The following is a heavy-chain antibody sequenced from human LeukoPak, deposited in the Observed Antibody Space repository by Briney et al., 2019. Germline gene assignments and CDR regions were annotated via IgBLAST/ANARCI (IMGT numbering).Heavy chain of an antibody. V-gene: IGHV4-34*01. J-gene: IGHJ6*02. Sequence: SETLSLTCAVYGGSFSGYYWSWIRQPPGKGLEWIGGINHSGSTNYNPSLKSRVTISVDTSKNQFSLKLSSVTAADTAVYYCARGGDVLRYFDWFYGMDVWGQGTTVTVSS. CDR3: ARGGDVLRYFDWFYGMDV. CDR2: INHSGST. D-gene: IGHD3-9*01. CDR1: GGSFSGYY.